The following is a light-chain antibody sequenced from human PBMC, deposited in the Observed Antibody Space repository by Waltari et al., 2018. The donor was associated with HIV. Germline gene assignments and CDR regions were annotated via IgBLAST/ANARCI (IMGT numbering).Light chain of an antibody. V-gene: IGKV4-1*01. CDR3: QQYYSLPPT. Sequence: DIVMTQSPDSLAVPLGERATINCRSSRTVLYDSNNQNYLAWYQQKPGQPPRVLIYCASTRAVRVPDLFSGRGSGTDFSLTIRGLQSDYVALYYCQQYYSLPPTFGGGTKVEI. CDR2: CAS. J-gene: IGKJ4*01. CDR1: RTVLYDSNNQNY.